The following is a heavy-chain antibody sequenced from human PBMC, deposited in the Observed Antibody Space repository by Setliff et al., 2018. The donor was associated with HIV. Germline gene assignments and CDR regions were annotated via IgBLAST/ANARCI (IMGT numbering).Heavy chain of an antibody. CDR1: GYTFTSYG. J-gene: IGHJ5*02. CDR2: INTNTGNP. D-gene: IGHD6-13*01. Sequence: ASVKVSCKASGYTFTSYGISWVRQAPGQGLEWMGWINTNTGNPTYAQGFTGRFVFSLDTSVSTAYLQISSLKAEDTAVYYCARGCLLRRIAAAGKPRSWFDPWGQGTLVTVSS. CDR3: ARGCLLRRIAAAGKPRSWFDP. V-gene: IGHV7-4-1*02.